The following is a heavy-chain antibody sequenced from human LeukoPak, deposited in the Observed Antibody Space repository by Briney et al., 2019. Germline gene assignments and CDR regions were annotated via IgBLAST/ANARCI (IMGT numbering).Heavy chain of an antibody. CDR2: IYYSGSA. CDR1: GDSISSSY. V-gene: IGHV4-59*08. CDR3: ARRNILTEGEAFDI. D-gene: IGHD3-9*01. J-gene: IGHJ3*02. Sequence: SETLSLTCTVSGDSISSSYWNWVRQPPGKGLEWIGYIYYSGSANCNPSLKSRVTISIDTSKNQFSLKLRSVTAADTAVYYCARRNILTEGEAFDIWGQGTMVTVSS.